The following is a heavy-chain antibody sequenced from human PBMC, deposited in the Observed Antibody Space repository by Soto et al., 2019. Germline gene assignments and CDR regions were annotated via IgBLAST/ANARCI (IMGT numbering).Heavy chain of an antibody. D-gene: IGHD1-7*01. CDR3: ASRDPGTSVDY. CDR1: GGSFTSNNW. V-gene: IGHV4-4*02. Sequence: SETLSLTCAVSGGSFTSNNWWTWVRQPPGQGLEWIGEIYRAGSTNYNPSLKSRVTISLDKSENQFSLKVTSLTAADTAVYYCASRDPGTSVDYWGQGTLVTVSS. CDR2: IYRAGST. J-gene: IGHJ4*02.